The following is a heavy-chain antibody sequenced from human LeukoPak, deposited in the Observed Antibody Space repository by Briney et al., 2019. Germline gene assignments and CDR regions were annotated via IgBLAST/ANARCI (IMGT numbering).Heavy chain of an antibody. J-gene: IGHJ6*02. Sequence: PGGSLRLSCVGSGFIFSGYWMTWVRQAPGKGLEWVANIKEDGGKKSYVDSVKGRFTICRDNAKDSLYLQMNTMRVEDTGIYYCARGDFWTGYGYFYGLGVWGQGTTVTVSS. CDR3: ARGDFWTGYGYFYGLGV. V-gene: IGHV3-7*01. CDR1: GFIFSGYW. CDR2: IKEDGGKK. D-gene: IGHD3/OR15-3a*01.